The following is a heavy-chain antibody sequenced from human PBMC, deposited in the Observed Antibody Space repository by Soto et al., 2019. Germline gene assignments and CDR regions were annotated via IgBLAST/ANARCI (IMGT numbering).Heavy chain of an antibody. CDR2: TYYSGST. CDR1: GGSISSGGYY. V-gene: IGHV4-31*03. D-gene: IGHD6-6*01. CDR3: ARQLVRGYYYYGMDV. J-gene: IGHJ6*02. Sequence: PSETLSLTCTVSGGSISSGGYYWSWIRQHPGKGLEWIGYTYYSGSTYYNPSLKSRVTISVDTSKNQFSLKLSSVTAADTAVYYCARQLVRGYYYYGMDVWGQGTTVTVSS.